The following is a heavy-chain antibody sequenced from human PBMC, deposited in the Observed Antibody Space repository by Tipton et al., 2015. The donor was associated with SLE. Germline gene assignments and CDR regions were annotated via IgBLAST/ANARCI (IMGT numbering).Heavy chain of an antibody. CDR3: ARGGLGYSYYYYMDV. CDR1: GGSINRSY. V-gene: IGHV4-59*01. Sequence: TLSLTCTVSGGSINRSYWSWIRQPPGKGLEWIGYVDYNGRTNYNPSLKSRVTISADTSKNQFALKLSSVTAADTAVYYCARGGLGYSYYYYMDVWGKGTTVTVSS. CDR2: VDYNGRT. D-gene: IGHD5-18*01. J-gene: IGHJ6*03.